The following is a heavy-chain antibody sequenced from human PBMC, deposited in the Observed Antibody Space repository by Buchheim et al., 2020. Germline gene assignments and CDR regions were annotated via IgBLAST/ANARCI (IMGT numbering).Heavy chain of an antibody. CDR1: GGSISSGSYY. D-gene: IGHD6-13*01. V-gene: IGHV4-61*02. CDR3: ARDLQQLFSTPAYGMDV. Sequence: QVQLQESGPGLVKPSQTLSLTCTVSGGSISSGSYYWSWIRQPAGKGLEWIGRIYTSGSTNYNPSLKSRVTISVDTSKNQFSLKLSSVTAADTAVYYCARDLQQLFSTPAYGMDVWGQGTT. CDR2: IYTSGST. J-gene: IGHJ6*02.